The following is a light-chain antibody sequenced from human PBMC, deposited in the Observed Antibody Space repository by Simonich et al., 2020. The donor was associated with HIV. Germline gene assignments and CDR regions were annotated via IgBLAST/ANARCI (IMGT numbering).Light chain of an antibody. CDR3: QQYYSTPPT. CDR1: QSVLYSSNNTNY. Sequence: DIVMTQSPDSLAVSLGERATINCKSSQSVLYSSNNTNYLAWYQQKPGQPPTVLIYWASTRESGVPDRFSCSGSGTDFTLTISSLQAEDVAIYYCQQYYSTPPTFGGGTKVEIK. J-gene: IGKJ4*01. CDR2: WAS. V-gene: IGKV4-1*01.